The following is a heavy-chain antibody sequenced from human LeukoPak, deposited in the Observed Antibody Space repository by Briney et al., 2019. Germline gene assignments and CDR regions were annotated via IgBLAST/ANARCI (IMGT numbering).Heavy chain of an antibody. CDR3: ARASGRYDY. CDR2: IWFDGSIR. V-gene: IGHV3-33*01. CDR1: GFSFSTYG. D-gene: IGHD3-10*01. Sequence: GGSLRLSCAASGFSFSTYGMHWVRQAPGKGLDGVAVIWFDGSIRYYADSVKGRFIISRDNSQDQLYLQSDSLRADDTALYHCARASGRYDYWGQGTLVTVSS. J-gene: IGHJ4*02.